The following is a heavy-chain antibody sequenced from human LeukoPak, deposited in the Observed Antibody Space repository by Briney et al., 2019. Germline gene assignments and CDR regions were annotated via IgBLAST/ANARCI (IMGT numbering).Heavy chain of an antibody. J-gene: IGHJ4*02. D-gene: IGHD1-26*01. CDR1: GGSFSGYY. CDR3: ASSEPSRELPERHFDY. Sequence: PSETLSLTCAVYGGSFSGYYWSWIRQPPGKGLEWIGEINHSGSTIYNPSLKSRVTISVDTSKNQFSLKLSSVTAADTAVYYCASSEPSRELPERHFDYWGQGTLVTVSS. V-gene: IGHV4-34*01. CDR2: INHSGST.